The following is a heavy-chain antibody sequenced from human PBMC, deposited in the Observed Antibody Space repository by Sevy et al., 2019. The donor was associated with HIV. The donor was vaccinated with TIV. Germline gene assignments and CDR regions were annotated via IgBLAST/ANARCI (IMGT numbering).Heavy chain of an antibody. V-gene: IGHV3-15*01. J-gene: IGHJ6*02. CDR2: IKSKADGGTT. D-gene: IGHD6-6*01. CDR3: AKCLAALPGYYYGVDV. Sequence: GGSLRLSCAASGFTFSYAWMTWVRHAPGKGLEWLGRIKSKADGGTTDYAAPVKGRFTISRDDSKNTLYLQMNSLKTEDTAVYYCAKCLAALPGYYYGVDVWGQGTTVTVSS. CDR1: GFTFSYAW.